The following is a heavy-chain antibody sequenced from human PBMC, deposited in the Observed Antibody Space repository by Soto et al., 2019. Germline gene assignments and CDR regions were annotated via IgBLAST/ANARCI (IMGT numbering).Heavy chain of an antibody. Sequence: GGSLRLSCAASGFTFSSYSMNWVRQAPGKGLEWVSSISSSSSYIYYADSVKGRFTISRDNAKNSLYLQMNSLRAEDTAVYYCASDCSSTSCYYAFDIWGQGTMVTVSS. V-gene: IGHV3-21*01. D-gene: IGHD2-2*01. CDR1: GFTFSSYS. J-gene: IGHJ3*02. CDR2: ISSSSSYI. CDR3: ASDCSSTSCYYAFDI.